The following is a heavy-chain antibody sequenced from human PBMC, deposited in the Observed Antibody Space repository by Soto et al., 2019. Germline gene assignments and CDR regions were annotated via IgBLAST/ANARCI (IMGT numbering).Heavy chain of an antibody. D-gene: IGHD3-3*01. V-gene: IGHV3-23*01. Sequence: GSLRLSCAASGFIFSNYGMSWVRQAPGKGLEWVSIMSGSGDNAYYADSVKGRFTISRDNSKNTLHLQMNSLRAEDTAIYYCAKKITVYAVDPADSWGQGTQVTVSS. CDR2: MSGSGDNA. CDR1: GFIFSNYG. J-gene: IGHJ4*02. CDR3: AKKITVYAVDPADS.